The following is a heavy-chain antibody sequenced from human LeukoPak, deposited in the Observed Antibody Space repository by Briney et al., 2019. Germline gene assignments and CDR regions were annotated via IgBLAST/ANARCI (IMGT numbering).Heavy chain of an antibody. CDR3: ARLMAPVGKRSTPFNY. CDR1: GYTFTSYD. V-gene: IGHV1-8*01. Sequence: GASVKVSCKASGYTFTSYDINWVRQATGQGLEWMGWMNPNSGNTGYAQKFQGRVTMTRNTSISTAYMELSSLRSDDTAIYYCARLMAPVGKRSTPFNYWGQGTLVTVSS. D-gene: IGHD1-1*01. CDR2: MNPNSGNT. J-gene: IGHJ4*02.